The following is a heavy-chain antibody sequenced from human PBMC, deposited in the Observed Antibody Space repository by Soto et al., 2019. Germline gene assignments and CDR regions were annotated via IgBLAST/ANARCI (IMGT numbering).Heavy chain of an antibody. CDR2: MNPNSGNT. J-gene: IGHJ6*03. Sequence: ASVTVSCTASGYTFTSYDINWVRQATGQGLEWMGWMNPNSGNTGYAQKFQGRVTMTRNTSISTAYMELSSLRSEDTAVYYCARGVGGGSGSYYMGYYYYYMDVWGKGTTVTVSS. D-gene: IGHD3-10*01. V-gene: IGHV1-8*01. CDR3: ARGVGGGSGSYYMGYYYYYMDV. CDR1: GYTFTSYD.